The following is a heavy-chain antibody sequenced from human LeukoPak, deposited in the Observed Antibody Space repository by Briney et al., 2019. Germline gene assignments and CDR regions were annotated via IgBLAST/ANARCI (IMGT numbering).Heavy chain of an antibody. CDR3: ARQTRRYDSSGYRYFDY. D-gene: IGHD3-22*01. CDR2: IYYSGST. CDR1: GGSISSSSYY. V-gene: IGHV4-39*01. Sequence: SETLSLTCTVSGGSISSSSYYWGWIRQPPGTGLEWIGSIYYSGSTYYNPSLKSRVTISVDTSKNQFSLKLNSVTAADTAVYYCARQTRRYDSSGYRYFDYWGQGTLVTVSS. J-gene: IGHJ4*02.